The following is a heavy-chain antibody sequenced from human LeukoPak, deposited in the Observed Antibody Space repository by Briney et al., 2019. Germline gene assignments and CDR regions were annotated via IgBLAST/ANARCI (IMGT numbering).Heavy chain of an antibody. CDR1: GGSFSSYY. CDR3: ARGTFRRWRFVVPAAIVNAFDI. V-gene: IGHV4-34*01. J-gene: IGHJ3*02. D-gene: IGHD2-2*02. Sequence: SSENLSLNCAVKGGSFSSYYRSWIRQPPGKGLEWIGEINHSGSTNYNPSLKSRVTISVDTSKNQFSLKLSSVTAADTAVYYCARGTFRRWRFVVPAAIVNAFDIWGQGTMVTVSS. CDR2: INHSGST.